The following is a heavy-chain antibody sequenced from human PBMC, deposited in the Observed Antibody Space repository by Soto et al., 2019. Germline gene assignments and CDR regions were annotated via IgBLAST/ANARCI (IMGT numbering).Heavy chain of an antibody. V-gene: IGHV3-7*03. CDR1: GFSFSDHW. D-gene: IGHD2-15*01. Sequence: PGGSLRLSCAASGFSFSDHWMSWARQAPGKGLEWVANIRRDGNEKFYVDSVEGRFTISRDNANNALFLQMSSLRPEDTAVYYCTRGYCPGGSCYYEYYMDYWGQGTLVTVSS. CDR3: TRGYCPGGSCYYEYYMDY. CDR2: IRRDGNEK. J-gene: IGHJ4*02.